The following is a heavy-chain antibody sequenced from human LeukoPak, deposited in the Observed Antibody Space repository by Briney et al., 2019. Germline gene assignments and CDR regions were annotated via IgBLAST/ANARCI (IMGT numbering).Heavy chain of an antibody. J-gene: IGHJ6*02. D-gene: IGHD3-3*01. CDR2: IYYSGST. CDR1: GGSISSGGYY. V-gene: IGHV4-31*03. CDR3: ARDVYYDFWSGYYHPYGMDV. Sequence: SSETLSLTCTVSGGSISSGGYYWSWIRQHPGKGLEWIGYIYYSGSTYYNPSLKSRVTISVDTSKNQFSLKLSSVTAADTAVYYCARDVYYDFWSGYYHPYGMDVWGQGTTVTVSS.